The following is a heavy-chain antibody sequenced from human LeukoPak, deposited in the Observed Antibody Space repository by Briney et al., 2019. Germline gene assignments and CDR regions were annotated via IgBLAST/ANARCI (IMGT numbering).Heavy chain of an antibody. Sequence: GESLKISCKGSGYSFTSYWVGWVRQMPGKGLEWMGIIYPGDSDTRYSPSFQGQVTISADKSISTAYLQWSSLKASDTAMYYCARRVAAIGGYFDYWGQGTLVTVSS. CDR2: IYPGDSDT. CDR3: ARRVAAIGGYFDY. J-gene: IGHJ4*02. V-gene: IGHV5-51*03. CDR1: GYSFTSYW. D-gene: IGHD2-21*02.